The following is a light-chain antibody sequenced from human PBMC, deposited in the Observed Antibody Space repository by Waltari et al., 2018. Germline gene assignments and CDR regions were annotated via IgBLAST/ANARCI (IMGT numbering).Light chain of an antibody. Sequence: VIGVTQSPSSLSASTGDRISTSCRMTQDIGLYMAWYQQKSGKAPELLVYAASTLQSGVPSRFSGSGSGTDFTLTITSLQPEDFATYYCQQYHTFPVSFGGGTKVE. CDR1: QDIGLY. V-gene: IGKV1D-8*01. CDR3: QQYHTFPVS. J-gene: IGKJ4*01. CDR2: AAS.